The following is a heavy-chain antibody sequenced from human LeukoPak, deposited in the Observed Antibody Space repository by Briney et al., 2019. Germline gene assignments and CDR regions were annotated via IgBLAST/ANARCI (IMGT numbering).Heavy chain of an antibody. CDR1: GFTFTTYW. D-gene: IGHD6-19*01. CDR3: ARSVAGLDY. V-gene: IGHV3-7*03. CDR2: IKPDGSAK. Sequence: GGSLRLSCAASGFTFTTYWMGWVRQAPGKGLEWVANIKPDGSAKYYVDSVKGRFTISRDNAKNSLYLQMNSLRAEDTAVYYCARSVAGLDYWGQGTPVTVSS. J-gene: IGHJ4*02.